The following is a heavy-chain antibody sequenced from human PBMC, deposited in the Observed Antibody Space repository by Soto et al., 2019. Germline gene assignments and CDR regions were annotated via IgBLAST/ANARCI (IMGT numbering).Heavy chain of an antibody. CDR3: VREPYIFDY. Sequence: QVQLVQSGAEVKKPGASVKVSCKASGYTFTSYGISWVRQAPGQGLERMGWISAYNGNTKYAQKQKGRVTMTTDTTTSTAYRGLRSMSSDEKAVYYCVREPYIFDYWGQGTLVTVSS. V-gene: IGHV1-18*01. CDR1: GYTFTSYG. J-gene: IGHJ4*01. CDR2: ISAYNGNT.